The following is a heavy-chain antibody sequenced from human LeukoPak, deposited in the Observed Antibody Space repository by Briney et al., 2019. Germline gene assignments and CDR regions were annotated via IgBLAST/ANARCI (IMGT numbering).Heavy chain of an antibody. D-gene: IGHD3-22*01. V-gene: IGHV1-18*01. Sequence: ASVKVSCKASGYTFTNYGITWVRQAPGQGLEWMGRISAYNGNTNYAQKLQGRVTMTTDTSTSTAYMEPRSLRSDDTAVYYCARDLLTYYYDSRGYYDYYFDYWGQGSLVTVSS. CDR1: GYTFTNYG. CDR2: ISAYNGNT. J-gene: IGHJ4*02. CDR3: ARDLLTYYYDSRGYYDYYFDY.